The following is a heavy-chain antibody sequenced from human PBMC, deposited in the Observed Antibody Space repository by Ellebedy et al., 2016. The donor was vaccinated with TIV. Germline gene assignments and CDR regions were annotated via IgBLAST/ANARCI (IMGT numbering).Heavy chain of an antibody. D-gene: IGHD3-3*01. Sequence: GESLKISCAASGFTFSSYYMHWVRQAPGKGLVWVSHISSDGSHINYADSVKGRFTISRDNAKNTLYLQMNSLRAEDRAVYYCAREWSAFDLWGQGTMVTVSS. J-gene: IGHJ3*01. CDR1: GFTFSSYY. V-gene: IGHV3-74*01. CDR3: AREWSAFDL. CDR2: ISSDGSHI.